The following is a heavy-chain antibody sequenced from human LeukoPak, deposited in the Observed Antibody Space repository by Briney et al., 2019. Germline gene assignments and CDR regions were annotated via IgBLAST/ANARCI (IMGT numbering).Heavy chain of an antibody. Sequence: GRSLRLSCAAFGFTFSSYGMHWVRQAPGKGLEWVAVIWYDGSNKYYADSVKGRFTISRDNSKNTLFLQMNSLRAEDTAVYYCARDPDDYGDYSYFDYWGQGTLVTVSS. D-gene: IGHD4-17*01. J-gene: IGHJ4*02. CDR3: ARDPDDYGDYSYFDY. CDR1: GFTFSSYG. CDR2: IWYDGSNK. V-gene: IGHV3-33*01.